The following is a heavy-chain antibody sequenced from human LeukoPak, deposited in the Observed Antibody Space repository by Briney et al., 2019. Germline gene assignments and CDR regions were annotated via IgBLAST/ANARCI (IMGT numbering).Heavy chain of an antibody. D-gene: IGHD3-3*01. CDR1: GGSISSSSYY. J-gene: IGHJ5*02. CDR2: IYYSGST. CDR3: ARSRGLFANWFDP. V-gene: IGHV4-39*01. Sequence: SETLSLICTVSGGSISSSSYYWGWIRQPPGKGLEWIGSIYYSGSTYYNPSLKSRVTISVDTSKNQFSLKLSSATAADTAVYYCARSRGLFANWFDPWGQGTLVTVSS.